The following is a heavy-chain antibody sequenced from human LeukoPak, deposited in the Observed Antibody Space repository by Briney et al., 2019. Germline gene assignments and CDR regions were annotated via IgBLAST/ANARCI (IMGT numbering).Heavy chain of an antibody. Sequence: GDSLQISCQGSGYSFIDYWIGWVRQMPGKGLEWMAVIYPGDSRTRYNPSFQGQVTISADKSINTAYLEWNSLKASDTALYYCACRMFASNWFQPWGQGTLVTVSS. CDR1: GYSFIDYW. D-gene: IGHD4-11*01. CDR3: ACRMFASNWFQP. V-gene: IGHV5-51*01. J-gene: IGHJ5*02. CDR2: IYPGDSRT.